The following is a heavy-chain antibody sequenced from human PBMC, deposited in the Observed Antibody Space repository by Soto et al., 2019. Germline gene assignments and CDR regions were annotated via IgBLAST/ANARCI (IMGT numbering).Heavy chain of an antibody. J-gene: IGHJ6*02. Sequence: QVQLVQSGAEVKKPGSSVKVSCKASGGTFSSFAINWVRQAPGQGLEWMGGIIPIFGTADYAQKFQGRVTITADESTSTAYMELSSLRSEDTAVYYCTRETMGVEYYYGMDVWGQGTTVTVSS. CDR2: IIPIFGTA. CDR1: GGTFSSFA. CDR3: TRETMGVEYYYGMDV. V-gene: IGHV1-69*12. D-gene: IGHD3-3*01.